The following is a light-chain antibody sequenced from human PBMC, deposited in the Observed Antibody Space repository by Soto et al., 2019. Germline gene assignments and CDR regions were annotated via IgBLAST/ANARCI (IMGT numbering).Light chain of an antibody. CDR1: SFNIGAGYD. CDR2: GNN. V-gene: IGLV1-40*01. Sequence: QSVLTQPPSVSGAPGQRVTISCTGSSFNIGAGYDVHWYQQLPGTAPKLLIYGNNNRPSGVPDRFSGSKSGTSASLAITGLQAEDEADYYCQSYDSSLSAVVFGGGTKLTVL. CDR3: QSYDSSLSAVV. J-gene: IGLJ2*01.